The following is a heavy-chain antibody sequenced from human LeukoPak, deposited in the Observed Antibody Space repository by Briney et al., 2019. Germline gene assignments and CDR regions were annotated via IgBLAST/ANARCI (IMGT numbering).Heavy chain of an antibody. V-gene: IGHV4-39*07. CDR2: IYYSGST. D-gene: IGHD3-9*01. CDR3: ALLRYFDSRAFDI. CDR1: GGSISSSSYY. J-gene: IGHJ3*02. Sequence: SETLSLTCTVSGGSISSSSYYWGWIRQPPGKGLEWIGSIYYSGSTYYNPSLKSRVTISVDTSKNQFSLKLSSVTAADTAVYYCALLRYFDSRAFDIWGQGTMVTVSS.